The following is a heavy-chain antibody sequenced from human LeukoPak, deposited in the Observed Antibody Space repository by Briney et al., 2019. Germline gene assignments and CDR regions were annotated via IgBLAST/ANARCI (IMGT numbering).Heavy chain of an antibody. CDR1: GFTFSSYE. D-gene: IGHD6-19*01. V-gene: IGHV3-48*03. Sequence: GGSLRLSCAASGFTFSSYEMNWVRQAPGKGLEWVSYISSSGSTIYYADSVKGRFTISRDNAKNSLYLQMNSLRAEDTAVYYCARDKKRGIAVAGLPLFDYWGQGTLVTVSS. CDR2: ISSSGSTI. J-gene: IGHJ4*02. CDR3: ARDKKRGIAVAGLPLFDY.